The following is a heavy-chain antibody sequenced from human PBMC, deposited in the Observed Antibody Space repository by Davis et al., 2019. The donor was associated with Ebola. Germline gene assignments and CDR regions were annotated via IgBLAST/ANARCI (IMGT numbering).Heavy chain of an antibody. CDR3: ARMGFCSSTSGYDYYYCGMDV. V-gene: IGHV1-46*01. CDR2: INPSGGST. CDR1: GYTFTTYY. Sequence: ASVKVSCKASGYTFTTYYMHWVRQAPGQGLEWMGIINPSGGSTRYAQKFQGRVTMTRDTSTGTVYMELSSLRSEDTAVYYCARMGFCSSTSGYDYYYCGMDVWGQGTTVTVSS. J-gene: IGHJ6*02. D-gene: IGHD2-2*01.